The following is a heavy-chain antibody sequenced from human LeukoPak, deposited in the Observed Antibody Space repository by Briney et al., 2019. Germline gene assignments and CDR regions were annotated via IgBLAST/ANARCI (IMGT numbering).Heavy chain of an antibody. J-gene: IGHJ4*02. CDR1: GYTFTSYG. Sequence: GASVKVSCKASGYTFTSYGITWVRQAPGQGLEWMGWISGYNANTKYAQKLQGRVTMTTDTSTSTAYMELRSLRSDDTAVYYCARDSLMGYSYAKTDYWGQGTLVTVSS. V-gene: IGHV1-18*01. CDR3: ARDSLMGYSYAKTDY. D-gene: IGHD5-18*01. CDR2: ISGYNANT.